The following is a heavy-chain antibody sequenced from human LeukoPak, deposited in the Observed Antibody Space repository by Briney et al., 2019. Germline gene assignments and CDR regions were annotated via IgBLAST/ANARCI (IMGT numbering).Heavy chain of an antibody. CDR3: AGAPGSGSPALDY. J-gene: IGHJ4*02. V-gene: IGHV4-34*01. CDR1: GGSISGYY. CDR2: INHSGST. Sequence: PSETLSLTCTVSGGSISGYYWSWIRQPPGKGLEWIGEINHSGSTNYNPSLKSRVTISVDTSKNQFSLKLSSVTAADTAVYYCAGAPGSGSPALDYWGQGTLVTVSS. D-gene: IGHD3-10*01.